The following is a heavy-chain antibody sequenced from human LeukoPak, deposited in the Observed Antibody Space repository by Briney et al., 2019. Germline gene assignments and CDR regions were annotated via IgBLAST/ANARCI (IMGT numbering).Heavy chain of an antibody. CDR2: IIPIFRTT. CDR1: GGTFNSYT. J-gene: IGHJ6*03. CDR3: ARGPAAATGSYYYYYMDV. D-gene: IGHD2-2*01. Sequence: SVKVSCKASGGTFNSYTINWVRQAPGQGLEWMGRIIPIFRTTNYAQKFQARVTITTDESTSTAYMELRSLISEDTAVYYCARGPAAATGSYYYYYMDVWGKGTTVTVSS. V-gene: IGHV1-69*05.